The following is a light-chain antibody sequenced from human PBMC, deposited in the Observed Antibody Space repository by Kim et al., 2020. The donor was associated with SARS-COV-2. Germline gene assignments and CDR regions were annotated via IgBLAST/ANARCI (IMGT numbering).Light chain of an antibody. CDR3: QQXGSSPFT. J-gene: IGKJ3*01. Sequence: EIVLTQSPGTLSLSPGERATLSCRASQSVSSSYLAWYQQKPGQAPRLLIYGASSRATGIPDRFSGSGSGTDFTLTISRLEXEDFAVYYCQQXGSSPFTFGPGTXXDXK. V-gene: IGKV3-20*01. CDR2: GAS. CDR1: QSVSSSY.